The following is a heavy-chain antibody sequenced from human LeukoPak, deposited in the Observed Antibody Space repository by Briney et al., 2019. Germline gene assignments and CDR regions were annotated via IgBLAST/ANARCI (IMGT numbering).Heavy chain of an antibody. D-gene: IGHD7-27*01. V-gene: IGHV1-2*02. J-gene: IGHJ6*03. CDR3: ARAGTESKWGLPRADYYYMDV. CDR1: GYTFTSYA. CDR2: TNPNSGDT. Sequence: ASVKVSCKASGYTFTSYAMNWVRQAPGQGLEWMGWTNPNSGDTNYAQKFQGRVTMTRDTSISTASMELTNLRSDDTALYYCARAGTESKWGLPRADYYYMDVWGKGTTVTVSS.